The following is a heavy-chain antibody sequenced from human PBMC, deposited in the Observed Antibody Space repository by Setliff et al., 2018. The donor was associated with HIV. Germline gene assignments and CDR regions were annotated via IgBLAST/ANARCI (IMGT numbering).Heavy chain of an antibody. J-gene: IGHJ6*02. V-gene: IGHV3-15*01. CDR3: ARGNLYYNLYDGSPVYGMDV. CDR1: RFTFSNYA. CDR2: IKSKTDGGTT. Sequence: GGSLRLSCAASRFTFSNYAMTWVRQAPGKGLEWVGRIKSKTDGGTTDYAAPVKGRFTISRDDSKNTLYLQMNSLRAEDTAVYYCARGNLYYNLYDGSPVYGMDVWGQGTTVTVSS. D-gene: IGHD3-3*01.